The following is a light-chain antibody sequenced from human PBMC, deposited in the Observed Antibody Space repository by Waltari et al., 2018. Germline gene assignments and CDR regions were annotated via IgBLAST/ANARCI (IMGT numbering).Light chain of an antibody. CDR1: QSVSKY. V-gene: IGKV3-20*01. CDR2: AAS. J-gene: IGKJ1*01. CDR3: QNHERLPAT. Sequence: EVVLTQSPGTLSLSPGDRATLSCRASQSVSKYLAWYQQRPGQAPRLLIYAASTRATGVSDRFSGSGFGTDFSLTISRLEPEDFAVYFCQNHERLPATFGQGTKVEIK.